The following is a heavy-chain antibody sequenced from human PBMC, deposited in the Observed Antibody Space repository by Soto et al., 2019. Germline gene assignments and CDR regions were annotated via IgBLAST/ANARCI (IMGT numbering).Heavy chain of an antibody. CDR3: ARCIQGDYYYGMDV. CDR1: GYTFYSHS. J-gene: IGHJ6*04. V-gene: IGHV1-18*01. CDR2: INADYGNT. Sequence: ASVKVSCKASGYTFYSHSISWVRQAPGQGLEWMGRINADYGNTQYAQKFRGRVTMTTDTSTTTVYMELTNLRSDDTAVYYCARCIQGDYYYGMDVWGKGTTVTVSS. D-gene: IGHD5-18*01.